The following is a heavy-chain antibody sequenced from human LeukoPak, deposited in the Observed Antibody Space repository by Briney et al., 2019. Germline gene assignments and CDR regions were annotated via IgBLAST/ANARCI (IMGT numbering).Heavy chain of an antibody. V-gene: IGHV3-23*01. CDR1: GFTFDVYA. D-gene: IGHD2-2*01. Sequence: GGSLRLSCAASGFTFDVYAMHWVRQAPGKGLEWVSGISGSGGRTYYTDSVKGRFTISRDNSKNTLYLQMNSLRAEDTAVYYCSKWKAIVLVPAARSPIDYWGQGTLVTVSS. CDR2: ISGSGGRT. CDR3: SKWKAIVLVPAARSPIDY. J-gene: IGHJ4*02.